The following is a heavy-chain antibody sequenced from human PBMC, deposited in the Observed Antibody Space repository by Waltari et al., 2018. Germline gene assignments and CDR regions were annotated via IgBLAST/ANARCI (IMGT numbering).Heavy chain of an antibody. CDR2: INPNSGGT. J-gene: IGHJ4*02. D-gene: IGHD1-26*01. CDR1: GYTFTGYQ. CDR3: ARDLVVGSGDY. Sequence: QVHLVQSGAEVKKPGASVKVSCKASGYTFTGYQIHWVRQAPGKGLEWIGWINPNSGGTNNEQNCQGRVTITRETSIRTAYMELSRLRSDDTAMYYCARDLVVGSGDYWGQGTLVTVSS. V-gene: IGHV1-2*02.